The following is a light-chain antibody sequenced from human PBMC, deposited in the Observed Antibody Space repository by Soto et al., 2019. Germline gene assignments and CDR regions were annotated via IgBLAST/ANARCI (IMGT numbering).Light chain of an antibody. CDR2: AVS. CDR1: QSIKVY. Sequence: DIQMTQSPSSLSASVGDRVTITCRASQSIKVYLNWYQQKLGEAPNLLIYAVSSLQSGVPSSFSGSGSGTVFTLTISSLQPEDVASYFCKQSMTVPLNFGGGNKVEIK. CDR3: KQSMTVPLN. V-gene: IGKV1-39*01. J-gene: IGKJ4*01.